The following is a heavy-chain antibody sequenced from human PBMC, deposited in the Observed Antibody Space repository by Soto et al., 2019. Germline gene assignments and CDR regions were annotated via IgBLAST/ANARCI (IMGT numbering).Heavy chain of an antibody. CDR3: VRAHPNDFWSGYYRGYFDY. J-gene: IGHJ4*02. CDR2: IYYSGST. V-gene: IGHV4-59*01. D-gene: IGHD3-3*01. CDR1: GGSISSYY. Sequence: QVQLQESGPGLVKPSETLSLTCTVSGGSISSYYWSWIRQPPGKGLEWIGYIYYSGSTNYNPSLKSRVTISVDTSKNQFSLKLSSVTAADTAVYYCVRAHPNDFWSGYYRGYFDYWGQGTLVTVSS.